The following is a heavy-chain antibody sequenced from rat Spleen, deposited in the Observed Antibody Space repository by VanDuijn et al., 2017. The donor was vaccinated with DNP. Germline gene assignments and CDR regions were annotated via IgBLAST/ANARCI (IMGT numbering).Heavy chain of an antibody. CDR3: ATGWVFDY. CDR2: ISYDGGSA. V-gene: IGHV5-7*01. CDR1: RITFIDHN. J-gene: IGHJ2*01. Sequence: EVQLVESGGGLVQPGRSLKLSCAVSRITFIDHNMAWVRQAPKKGLEWVANISYDGGSAYYLDSGKGRFSISRYHAKRILFLEMDSLKSEDTATYYCATGWVFDYWGQGAMVTVSS. D-gene: IGHD1-11*01.